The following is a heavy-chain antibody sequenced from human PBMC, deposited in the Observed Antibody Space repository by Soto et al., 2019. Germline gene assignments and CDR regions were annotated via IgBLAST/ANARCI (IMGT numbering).Heavy chain of an antibody. CDR2: IYFIGST. CDR3: ARVRSYGMDV. Sequence: QVQLQESGPGLVKPSQTLSLTCTVSGGSISSGDYYWSWIRQPPGKGLECIRYIYFIGSTYHNVSTESRVSILGDTSKNQISLKVTSVTAADTAVYYCARVRSYGMDVWGQGTTVTVSS. J-gene: IGHJ6*02. CDR1: GGSISSGDYY. V-gene: IGHV4-30-4*01. D-gene: IGHD4-17*01.